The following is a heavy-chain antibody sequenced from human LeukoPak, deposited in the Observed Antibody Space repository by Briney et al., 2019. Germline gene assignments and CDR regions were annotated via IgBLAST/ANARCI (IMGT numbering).Heavy chain of an antibody. D-gene: IGHD5-18*01. CDR1: GGSISGGGYS. Sequence: SQTLSLTCAVSGGSISGGGYSWSWIRQPPGKGLEWIGYIYHSGSTYYNPSLKSRVTISVDRSKNQFSLKLSSVTAADTAVYYCARVSGQLWFFDYWGQGTLVTVSS. CDR3: ARVSGQLWFFDY. J-gene: IGHJ4*02. V-gene: IGHV4-30-2*01. CDR2: IYHSGST.